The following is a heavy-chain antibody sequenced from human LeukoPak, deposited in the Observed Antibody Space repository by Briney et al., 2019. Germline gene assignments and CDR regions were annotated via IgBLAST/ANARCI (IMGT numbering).Heavy chain of an antibody. V-gene: IGHV1-18*01. CDR3: ARGYDYGDYVGDFDY. D-gene: IGHD4-17*01. CDR1: GYTFTSYP. Sequence: GASVKVSCKASGYTFTSYPISWVRQAPGQGLEWMGWITTYNGNTHYAQKLQGRVTMTTETSTSTAYMDLRGLRSDDTVVYYCARGYDYGDYVGDFDYWGQGTLVTVSS. CDR2: ITTYNGNT. J-gene: IGHJ4*02.